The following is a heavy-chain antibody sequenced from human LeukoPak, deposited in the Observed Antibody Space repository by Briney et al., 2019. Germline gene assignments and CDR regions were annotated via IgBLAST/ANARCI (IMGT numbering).Heavy chain of an antibody. CDR1: GYTFTGFY. J-gene: IGHJ1*01. CDR2: INPNSGGT. CDR3: ATGYTSSWTPEYFHH. V-gene: IGHV1-2*02. D-gene: IGHD6-13*01. Sequence: ASVKVSCKASGYTFTGFYMHWVRQAPGQGLEWMGWINPNSGGTNYAQKFQDRVTMTRGTSINTAYMELSRLRSDDTAVYYCATGYTSSWTPEYFHHWGQGTLVTVSS.